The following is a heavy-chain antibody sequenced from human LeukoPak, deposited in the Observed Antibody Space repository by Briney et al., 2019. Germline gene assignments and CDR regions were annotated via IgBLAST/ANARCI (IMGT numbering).Heavy chain of an antibody. CDR3: ARHVSGSYFLDY. CDR2: ISSSSSYI. V-gene: IGHV3-21*01. CDR1: GFTFSSYS. J-gene: IGHJ4*02. D-gene: IGHD1-26*01. Sequence: GGSLRLSCAASGFTFSSYSMNWVRQAPGKGLEWVSSISSSSSYIYYADSVKGRFTISRDNAKNSLYLQMNSLRAEDTAVYYCARHVSGSYFLDYWGQGTLVTVSS.